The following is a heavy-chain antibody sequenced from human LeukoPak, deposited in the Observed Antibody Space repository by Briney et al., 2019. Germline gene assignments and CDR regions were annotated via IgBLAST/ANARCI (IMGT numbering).Heavy chain of an antibody. D-gene: IGHD3-10*01. CDR2: ISSSSSYI. V-gene: IGHV3-21*01. CDR1: GFTFSSYS. J-gene: IGHJ4*02. CDR3: ARDRGLGYGY. Sequence: GGSQRLSCAASGFTFSSYSMNWVRQAPGKGLEWVSSISSSSSYIYYADSVKGRFTISRDNAKNSLYLQMNSLRAEDTAVYYCARDRGLGYGYWGQGTLVTVSS.